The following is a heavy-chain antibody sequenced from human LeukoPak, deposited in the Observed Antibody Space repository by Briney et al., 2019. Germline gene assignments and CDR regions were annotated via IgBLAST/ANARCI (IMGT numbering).Heavy chain of an antibody. CDR1: GFTFSNYA. V-gene: IGHV3-23*01. J-gene: IGHJ4*02. CDR3: AKPAKTDYTDY. D-gene: IGHD1-14*01. CDR2: ISGSSGNT. Sequence: GGALRLSCAASGFTFSNYAMNWVRQAPGEGLEWGSAISGSSGNTYYADPVKGRFTISRNNSKNTLYLQMNSLRAEDTALYYCAKPAKTDYTDYWGQGTLVTVSS.